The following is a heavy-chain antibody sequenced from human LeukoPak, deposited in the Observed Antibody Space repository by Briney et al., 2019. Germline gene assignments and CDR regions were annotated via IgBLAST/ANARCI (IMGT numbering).Heavy chain of an antibody. CDR3: ARDVRRVVGA. CDR1: GDSVSSNSAA. Sequence: SQTLSLTCAISGDSVSSNSAAWNWIRQSPSRGLEWLGRTYYRSKWYSDYAVSVESRITINPDISKNQFSLQLNPVTPEDTAVYYCARDVRRVVGAWGQGTLVTVSS. D-gene: IGHD2-15*01. V-gene: IGHV6-1*01. J-gene: IGHJ5*02. CDR2: TYYRSKWYS.